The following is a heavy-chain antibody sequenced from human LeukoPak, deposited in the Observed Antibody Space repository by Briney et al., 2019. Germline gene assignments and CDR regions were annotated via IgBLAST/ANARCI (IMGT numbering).Heavy chain of an antibody. Sequence: GGSLRLSCVASGLSFSSYWMSWVRQVPGKGLEWVADIKQDGSAELYVDSVKGRFTISRDNAKKSLYLQMNSLRVEDTAVYYCARPRQDGEIFDHWGQGTLVTVSS. CDR3: ARPRQDGEIFDH. CDR1: GLSFSSYW. V-gene: IGHV3-7*03. D-gene: IGHD5-24*01. CDR2: IKQDGSAE. J-gene: IGHJ4*02.